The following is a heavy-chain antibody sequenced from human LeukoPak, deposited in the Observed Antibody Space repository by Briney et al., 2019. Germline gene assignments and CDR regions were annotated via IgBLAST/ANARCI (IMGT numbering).Heavy chain of an antibody. V-gene: IGHV3-30-3*01. D-gene: IGHD5/OR15-5a*01. J-gene: IGHJ4*02. CDR1: GFTFSSYA. CDR2: ISYDGSNK. CDR3: ARDGLKRYFDY. Sequence: PGGSLRLSCAASGFTFSSYAMHWVRQAPGKGLEWVAVISYDGSNKYYADSVKGRFTISRDNSKNTLYLQMNSLRAEDTAVYYCARDGLKRYFDYWGQGTLVTVSS.